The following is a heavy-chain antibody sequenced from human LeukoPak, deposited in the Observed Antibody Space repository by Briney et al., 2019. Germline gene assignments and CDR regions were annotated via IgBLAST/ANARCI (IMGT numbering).Heavy chain of an antibody. CDR1: GYTFTSYG. CDR2: ISAYNGNT. D-gene: IGHD6-13*01. CDR3: ARDNPIAAAGTLDY. Sequence: ASVKVSCKAFGYTFTSYGISWVRQAPGQGLEWMGWISAYNGNTNYAQKLQGRVTMTTDTSTSTAYMELRSLRSDDTAVYYCARDNPIAAAGTLDYWGQGTLVTVSS. V-gene: IGHV1-18*01. J-gene: IGHJ4*02.